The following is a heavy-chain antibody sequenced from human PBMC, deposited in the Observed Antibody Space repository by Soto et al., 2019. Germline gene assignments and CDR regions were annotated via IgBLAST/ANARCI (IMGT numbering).Heavy chain of an antibody. J-gene: IGHJ6*02. CDR3: AKDRRADWESYYDYAMDV. CDR2: IIPIYGTA. V-gene: IGHV1-69*01. D-gene: IGHD1-26*01. Sequence: QVQLVQSGAEVKKPGSSVKVSCKASVGTFSSFTISWVRQAPGQGLEWMGGIIPIYGTANYAQKFQGRVTITVDESTRTAYMELSSLRSEDTAVYYCAKDRRADWESYYDYAMDVWGQVPTVTVSS. CDR1: VGTFSSFT.